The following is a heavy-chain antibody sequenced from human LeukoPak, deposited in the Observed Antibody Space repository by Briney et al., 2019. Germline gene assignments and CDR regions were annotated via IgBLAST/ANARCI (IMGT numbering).Heavy chain of an antibody. CDR3: ARDAAPLYSGSLMDY. J-gene: IGHJ4*02. Sequence: SETLSLTCTVSGGSISSGSYYWSWIRQPAGKGLEWIGRIYTSGSTNYNPSLKSRVTISVDTSKNQFSLKLSSVTAADTAVYYCARDAAPLYSGSLMDYWGQGTLVTVSS. CDR2: IYTSGST. V-gene: IGHV4-61*02. D-gene: IGHD6-6*01. CDR1: GGSISSGSYY.